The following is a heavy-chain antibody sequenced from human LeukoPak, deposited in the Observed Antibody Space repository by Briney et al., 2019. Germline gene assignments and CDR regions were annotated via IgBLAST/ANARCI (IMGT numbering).Heavy chain of an antibody. J-gene: IGHJ4*02. CDR2: ISGSGGST. V-gene: IGHV3-23*01. CDR1: GFIFSSYW. D-gene: IGHD4-17*01. CDR3: AKDYGDYYFDY. Sequence: PGGSLRLSCAASGFIFSSYWMHWVRQAPGKGLEWVSVISGSGGSTYHADSVKGRFTISRDNSKNTLYLQMNSLRAEDTAVYYCAKDYGDYYFDYWGQGTLVTVSS.